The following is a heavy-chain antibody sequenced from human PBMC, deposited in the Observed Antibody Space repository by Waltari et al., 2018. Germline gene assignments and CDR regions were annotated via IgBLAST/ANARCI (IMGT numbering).Heavy chain of an antibody. J-gene: IGHJ5*02. CDR1: GISFTELS. CDR2: FDLPDGER. D-gene: IGHD6-19*01. CDR3: AAGLSSGWPNL. Sequence: QVQVGQSGAEVKKPGASVKVSCKVSGISFTELSIHWVRQTSGKGLEWMGVFDLPDGERNSAQKFQGRLKMTEDISTDTAYMELSSLRSDDTAVYYCAAGLSSGWPNLWGPGTLVTVS. V-gene: IGHV1-24*01.